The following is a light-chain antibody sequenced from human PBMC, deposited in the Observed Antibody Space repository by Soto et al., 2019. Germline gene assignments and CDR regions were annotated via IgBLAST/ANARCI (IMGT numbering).Light chain of an antibody. J-gene: IGLJ1*01. CDR1: SSDVGGYNY. Sequence: QSALTQPASVSGSPGQSITISCTGTSSDVGGYNYVSWYQQHPGKAPKLMIYDVSNRPSGVSNRFSGSKSGNTASLTISGIQAEDEADYYCSSYTSSSGYVFGTGTKLTVL. V-gene: IGLV2-14*01. CDR3: SSYTSSSGYV. CDR2: DVS.